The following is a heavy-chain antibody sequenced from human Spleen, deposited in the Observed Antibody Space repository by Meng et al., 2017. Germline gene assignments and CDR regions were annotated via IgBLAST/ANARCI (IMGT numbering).Heavy chain of an antibody. Sequence: GESLKISCAASGFTFSNARMNWVRQAPGKGLEWVGRIKTKTDGGATDYAAPVKGRFTISRDDSKNTLYLQMNSLKTEDTAVYYCTGHIDYWGQGTLVTVSS. CDR2: IKTKTDGGAT. V-gene: IGHV3-15*01. J-gene: IGHJ4*02. CDR1: GFTFSNAR. CDR3: TGHIDY.